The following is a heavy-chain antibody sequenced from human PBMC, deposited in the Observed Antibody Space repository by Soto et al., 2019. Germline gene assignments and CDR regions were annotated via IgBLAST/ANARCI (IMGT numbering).Heavy chain of an antibody. D-gene: IGHD3-22*01. Sequence: PGGSLRLSCAASGFTFSSYSMNWVRQAPGKGLEWVSSISSSSSCIYYADSVKGRFTISRDNAKNSLYLQMNSLRAEDTAVYYCARELYYDSRDWFDPWGQGTLVTVSS. CDR2: ISSSSSCI. CDR3: ARELYYDSRDWFDP. J-gene: IGHJ5*02. CDR1: GFTFSSYS. V-gene: IGHV3-21*01.